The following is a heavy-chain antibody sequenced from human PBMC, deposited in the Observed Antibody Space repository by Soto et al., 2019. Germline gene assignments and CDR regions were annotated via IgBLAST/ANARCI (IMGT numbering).Heavy chain of an antibody. J-gene: IGHJ4*02. Sequence: HPGGSLRLSCAASGFTFTSFGVHWVRQAPGKGLEWVAVVSYDGIDENYADSVKGRFSISRDNSKNTVYLQMNSLRGEDTAVYYCAKGYERYSSGQDYWGQGTLVTVSS. V-gene: IGHV3-30*18. CDR1: GFTFTSFG. CDR2: VSYDGIDE. D-gene: IGHD6-19*01. CDR3: AKGYERYSSGQDY.